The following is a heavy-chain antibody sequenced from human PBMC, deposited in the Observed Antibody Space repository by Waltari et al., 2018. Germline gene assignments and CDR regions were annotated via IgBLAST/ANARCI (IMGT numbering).Heavy chain of an antibody. CDR1: GFTFSDYN. D-gene: IGHD3-9*01. V-gene: IGHV3-30*18. CDR2: IVYVGHIQ. Sequence: QEQLVESGGGVVQPGKSLRLSCSASGFTFSDYNIHWVRQVPGKGREWLCVIVYVGHIQYHGDSVNGRFTISRDNSTNTVNLHLGSLRPGDSGIYHWVKERTGYDAWGYFHAWGQGTLVSVSS. J-gene: IGHJ4*02. CDR3: VKERTGYDAWGYFHA.